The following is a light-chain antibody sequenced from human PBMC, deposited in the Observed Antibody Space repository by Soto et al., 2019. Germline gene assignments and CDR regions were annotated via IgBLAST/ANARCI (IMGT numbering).Light chain of an antibody. CDR1: QSVSRY. CDR3: QQRSNWPIIT. Sequence: EIVLTQSPATLSLSPGERATLSCRASQSVSRYLSWYQQKPGQAPRLLISDTSNRATGIPARFSGSGSGTDFTPTTSSLEPEDFAVYYCQQRSNWPIITFGQGTRLEIK. V-gene: IGKV3-11*01. CDR2: DTS. J-gene: IGKJ5*01.